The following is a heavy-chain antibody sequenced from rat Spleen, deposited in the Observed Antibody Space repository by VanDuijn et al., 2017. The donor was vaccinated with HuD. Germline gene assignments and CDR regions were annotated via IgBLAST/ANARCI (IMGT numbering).Heavy chain of an antibody. CDR1: GFSLRNYG. D-gene: IGHD1-11*01. Sequence: QVQLKESGPGLVQPSQTLSLTCTVSGFSLRNYGVIWVRQSPGKGLEWMGVIWGNGNTNYNSVLKSRLSISRDTSKSQVFLKMNSLQTEDTAMYFCARAWGGYSRDYFDYWGQGVMVTVSS. J-gene: IGHJ2*01. V-gene: IGHV2-13*01. CDR3: ARAWGGYSRDYFDY. CDR2: IWGNGNT.